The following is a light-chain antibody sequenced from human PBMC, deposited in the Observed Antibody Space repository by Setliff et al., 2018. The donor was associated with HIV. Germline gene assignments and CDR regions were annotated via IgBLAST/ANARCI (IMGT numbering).Light chain of an antibody. V-gene: IGLV2-14*01. CDR2: EVR. CDR3: SSYASTNTLP. J-gene: IGLJ1*01. Sequence: QSALTQPASVSGSPGQSITISCTGTGSDVGGYNYVSWYQQHPGKAPKLIIYEVRNRPSGISNRFSGSKSGNTASLTISGLQAKDEADYYCSSYASTNTLPFGTGTKVTVL. CDR1: GSDVGGYNY.